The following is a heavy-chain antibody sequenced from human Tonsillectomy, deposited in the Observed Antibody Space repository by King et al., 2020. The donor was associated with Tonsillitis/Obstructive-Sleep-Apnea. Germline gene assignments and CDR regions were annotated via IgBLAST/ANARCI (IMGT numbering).Heavy chain of an antibody. D-gene: IGHD3-3*01. Sequence: QLQESGPGLVKPSETLSLTCTVSGGSISTYQWSWIRQPPGKGLEWIVYIYHSGITNYNPSLKSRVTISVDTSKNHFSLKLSSVTAADTAVYYCARGKIFPPYYFDYWGQGILVTVSS. V-gene: IGHV4-59*01. CDR2: IYHSGIT. CDR1: GGSISTYQ. J-gene: IGHJ4*02. CDR3: ARGKIFPPYYFDY.